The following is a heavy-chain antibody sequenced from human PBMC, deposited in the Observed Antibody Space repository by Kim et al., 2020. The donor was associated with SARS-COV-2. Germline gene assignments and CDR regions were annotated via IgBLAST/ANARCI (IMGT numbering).Heavy chain of an antibody. CDR1: GFTFSSYG. CDR3: ARDQGYPDHFDY. J-gene: IGHJ4*02. CDR2: IWYDGSNK. D-gene: IGHD5-12*01. V-gene: IGHV3-33*01. Sequence: GGSLRLSCAASGFTFSSYGMHWVRQAPGKGLEWVAVIWYDGSNKYYADSVKGRFTISRDNSKNTLYLQMNSLRAEDTAVYYCARDQGYPDHFDYWGQGTLVTVSS.